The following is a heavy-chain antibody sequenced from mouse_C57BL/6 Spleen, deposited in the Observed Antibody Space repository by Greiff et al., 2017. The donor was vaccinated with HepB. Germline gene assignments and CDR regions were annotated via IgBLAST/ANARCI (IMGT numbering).Heavy chain of an antibody. Sequence: EVQVVESGGGLVKPGGSLKLSCAASGFTFSDYGMHWVRQAPEKGLEWVAYISSGSSTIYYADTVKGRFTISRDNAKNTLFLQMTSLRSEDTAMYYCARQDYYGSRGYAMDYWGQGTSVTVSS. CDR1: GFTFSDYG. V-gene: IGHV5-17*01. D-gene: IGHD1-1*01. J-gene: IGHJ4*01. CDR2: ISSGSSTI. CDR3: ARQDYYGSRGYAMDY.